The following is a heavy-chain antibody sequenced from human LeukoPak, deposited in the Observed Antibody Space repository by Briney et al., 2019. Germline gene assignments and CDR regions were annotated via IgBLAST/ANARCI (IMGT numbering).Heavy chain of an antibody. Sequence: GGSLRLSCAASGFTFSEYWMNWVRQAPGKGLEWVSLIIGNGRDIRYADSVKGRFTISRDNSKNTLYLQMNSLRAEDTAVYYCASSAGALIDCWGQGTLVIVSS. CDR1: GFTFSEYW. V-gene: IGHV3-21*01. D-gene: IGHD6-19*01. CDR3: ASSAGALIDC. CDR2: IIGNGRDI. J-gene: IGHJ4*02.